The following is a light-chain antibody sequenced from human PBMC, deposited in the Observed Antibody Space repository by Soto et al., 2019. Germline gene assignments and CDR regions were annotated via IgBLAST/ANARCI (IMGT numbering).Light chain of an antibody. CDR1: QSIDTS. Sequence: DIQMTQSPSSLSASVGDRVTITCRASQSIDTSLNWHQQRPGKAPDLLIYAASNLQSGVPSRFSGSGSGADFTLTISSLQPDDFATYYCQQSYSSPHMYTFGQGTKLELK. J-gene: IGKJ2*01. CDR2: AAS. CDR3: QQSYSSPHMYT. V-gene: IGKV1-39*01.